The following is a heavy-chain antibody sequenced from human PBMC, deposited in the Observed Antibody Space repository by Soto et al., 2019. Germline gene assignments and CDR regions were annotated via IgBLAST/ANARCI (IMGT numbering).Heavy chain of an antibody. V-gene: IGHV4-39*02. CDR2: IYYSGST. Sequence: SETLSLTCTVSGGSISSSSYYWGWIRQPPGKGLEWIGSIYYSGSTYYNPSLKSRVTISVDTSKNQFSLKLSSVTAADTAVYYCAKEALPYHGRWDWFDTWGKGTLVTVSS. J-gene: IGHJ5*02. D-gene: IGHD1-26*01. CDR1: GGSISSSSYY. CDR3: AKEALPYHGRWDWFDT.